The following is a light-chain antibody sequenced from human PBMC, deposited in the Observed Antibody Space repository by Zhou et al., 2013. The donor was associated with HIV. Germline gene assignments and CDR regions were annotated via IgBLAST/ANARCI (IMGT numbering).Light chain of an antibody. V-gene: IGKV3D-15*01. J-gene: IGKJ5*01. CDR3: QQYKNWPIT. CDR2: GTS. Sequence: ETVMAQSPATLSVSPGERVTLSCRASQDITSSLAWYQQRPGQAPRLLIYGTSTRATGVPARFSGSGSGTDFTLTISSLQSEDFAIYYCQQYKNWPITFGQGTR. CDR1: QDITSS.